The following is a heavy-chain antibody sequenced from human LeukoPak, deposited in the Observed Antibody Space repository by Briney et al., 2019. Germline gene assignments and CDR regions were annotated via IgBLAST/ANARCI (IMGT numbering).Heavy chain of an antibody. D-gene: IGHD6-19*01. CDR1: GGSISSCY. J-gene: IGHJ3*02. CDR3: ARSPRAVAETGAFDI. V-gene: IGHV4-59*01. CDR2: IYYGGST. Sequence: SETLSLTCTVSGGSISSCYWSWIRQPPGKGLEWIGYIYYGGSTNYNPSLKSRVTISVDTSKNQFSLKLSSVTAADTAVYYCARSPRAVAETGAFDIWGQGTMVTVSS.